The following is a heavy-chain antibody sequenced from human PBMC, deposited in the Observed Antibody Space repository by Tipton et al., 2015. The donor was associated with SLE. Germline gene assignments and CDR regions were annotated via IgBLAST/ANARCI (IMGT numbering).Heavy chain of an antibody. CDR3: ATGLWELLPICDH. Sequence: SLRLSCAASGFTFSSYSMHWVRQAPGKGLEWVSSISSSGSYIYYADSVKGRFTISRDNAKNSLYLQMNSLRAEDTAVYYCATGLWELLPICDHWGQGTLVTVSS. D-gene: IGHD1-26*01. J-gene: IGHJ5*02. CDR2: ISSSGSYI. V-gene: IGHV3-21*01. CDR1: GFTFSSYS.